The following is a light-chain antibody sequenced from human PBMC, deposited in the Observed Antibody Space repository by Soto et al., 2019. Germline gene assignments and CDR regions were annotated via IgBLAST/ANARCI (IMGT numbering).Light chain of an antibody. CDR2: KAS. V-gene: IGKV1-5*03. J-gene: IGKJ5*01. CDR3: QQYNNWPLIT. Sequence: DRVTITCQASQDISNYLHWFQQKPGKAPKLLIYKASSLESGVPSRFSGSGSGTEFTLTISSLQSEDFAVYYCQQYNNWPLITFGQGTRLEI. CDR1: QDISNY.